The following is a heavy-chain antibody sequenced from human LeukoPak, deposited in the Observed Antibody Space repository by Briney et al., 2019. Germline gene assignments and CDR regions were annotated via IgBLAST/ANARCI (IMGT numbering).Heavy chain of an antibody. V-gene: IGHV4-34*01. D-gene: IGHD3-10*01. CDR1: GGSISSYY. J-gene: IGHJ6*02. CDR2: INHSGST. Sequence: PSETLSLTCTVSGGSISSYYWSWIRQPPGKGLEWIGEINHSGSTNYNPSLKSRVTISVDTSKNQFSLKLSSVTAADTAVYYCATPGPSMVHMDVWGQGTTVAVSS. CDR3: ATPGPSMVHMDV.